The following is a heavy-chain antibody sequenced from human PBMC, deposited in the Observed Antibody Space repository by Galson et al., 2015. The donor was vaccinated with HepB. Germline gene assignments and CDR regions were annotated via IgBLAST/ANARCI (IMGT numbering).Heavy chain of an antibody. CDR2: ISSSGASI. Sequence: SLRLSCAASGFTFSVYNRNWVRQAPGKGLEWVSSISSSGASIHYADSVRGRFTISRDNAMNSMYLQMNSLRAENTAVYFCGNDPQHYRAVDYWGQGTLVTVSS. J-gene: IGHJ4*02. CDR3: GNDPQHYRAVDY. V-gene: IGHV3-21*01. D-gene: IGHD4-11*01. CDR1: GFTFSVYN.